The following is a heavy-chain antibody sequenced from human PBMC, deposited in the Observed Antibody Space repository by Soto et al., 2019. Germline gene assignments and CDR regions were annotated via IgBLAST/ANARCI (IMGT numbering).Heavy chain of an antibody. CDR1: GFSFDEYA. CDR3: AKGFCSSTRCLTYSYMDV. D-gene: IGHD2-2*01. CDR2: ISWNSGTM. Sequence: EVQLVESGGSLVQPGRSLRLSCAASGFSFDEYAMHWVRQAPGKGLEWVSGISWNSGTMGYGDSVKGRFTISRDNAKNSLYLQMNSLRAEDTALYYCAKGFCSSTRCLTYSYMDVWGKGTTVTVSS. J-gene: IGHJ6*03. V-gene: IGHV3-9*01.